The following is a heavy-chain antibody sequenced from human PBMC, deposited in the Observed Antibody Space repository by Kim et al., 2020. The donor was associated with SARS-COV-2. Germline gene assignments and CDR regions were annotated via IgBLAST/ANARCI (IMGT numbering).Heavy chain of an antibody. CDR1: GFTFSSYE. V-gene: IGHV3-48*03. D-gene: IGHD5-12*01. J-gene: IGHJ4*02. CDR3: AVRWLQSPGY. CDR2: ISSSGSTI. Sequence: GGSLRLSCAASGFTFSSYEMNWVRQAPGKGLEWVSYISSSGSTIYYADSVKGRFTISRDNAKNSLYLQMNSLRAEDTAVYYCAVRWLQSPGYWGQGTLVTVSS.